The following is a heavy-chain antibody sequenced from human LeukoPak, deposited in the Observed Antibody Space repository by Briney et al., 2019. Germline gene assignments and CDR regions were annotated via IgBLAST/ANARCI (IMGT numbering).Heavy chain of an antibody. CDR2: IWYDGSNK. CDR1: GFTFSSYG. V-gene: IGHV3-33*01. J-gene: IGHJ6*02. CDR3: ASQLDPYYYYYGMDV. D-gene: IGHD1-1*01. Sequence: GGSLRLSCAASGFTFSSYGMHWVRQAPGKGLEWVAVIWYDGSNKYYADSVKGRFTISRDNSKNTLYLQMNSLRAEDTAVYYCASQLDPYYYYYGMDVWGQGTTVTVSS.